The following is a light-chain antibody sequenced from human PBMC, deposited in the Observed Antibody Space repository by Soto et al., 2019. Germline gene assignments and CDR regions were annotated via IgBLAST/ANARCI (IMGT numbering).Light chain of an antibody. J-gene: IGLJ2*01. Sequence: QSALTQPASVSGSPGQSITISCTGTRSDIGAYNYVSWYQQRPGKAPKLLIYEVSNRPSGVSSRFSGSKSGNTASLTISGLQAEDEADYYCNSYTMSSTVIFGGGTKLTVL. CDR3: NSYTMSSTVI. CDR2: EVS. V-gene: IGLV2-14*01. CDR1: RSDIGAYNY.